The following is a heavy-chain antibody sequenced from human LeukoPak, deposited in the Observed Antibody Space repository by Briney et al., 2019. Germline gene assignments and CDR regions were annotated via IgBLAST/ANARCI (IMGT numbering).Heavy chain of an antibody. D-gene: IGHD3-22*01. CDR3: AKDWGPYYYDSSGRFDY. CDR1: GFTFSSYG. CDR2: ISYDGSNK. Sequence: GGSLRLSCAASGFTFSSYGMHWVRQAPGKGLGWVAVISYDGSNKYYADSVKGRFTISRDNSKNTLYLQMNSLRAEDTAVYYCAKDWGPYYYDSSGRFDYWGQGTLVTVSS. J-gene: IGHJ4*02. V-gene: IGHV3-30*18.